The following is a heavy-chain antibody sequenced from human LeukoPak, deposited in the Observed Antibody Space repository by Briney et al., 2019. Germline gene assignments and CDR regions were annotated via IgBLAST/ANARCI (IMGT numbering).Heavy chain of an antibody. CDR2: ISGSGDNT. V-gene: IGHV3-23*01. D-gene: IGHD6-6*01. Sequence: GGSLRLSCAASGFTFSSYAMSWVRQVPGKGLEWVSVISGSGDNTYYADSVKGRFTISRDNSKNMLYLQMNSLRAEDTAVYYCAKWKYSNSGIDDYWGQGTLVTVSP. CDR3: AKWKYSNSGIDDY. J-gene: IGHJ4*02. CDR1: GFTFSSYA.